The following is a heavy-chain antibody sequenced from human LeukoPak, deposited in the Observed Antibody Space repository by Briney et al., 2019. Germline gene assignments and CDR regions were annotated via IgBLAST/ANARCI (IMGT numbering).Heavy chain of an antibody. CDR3: ARDGATAVAGYFDY. D-gene: IGHD6-19*01. J-gene: IGHJ4*02. Sequence: GGSLRLSCAASGFTFSSYWMSWVRQAPGKGLEWVANIKQDGSEKYYVDSVKGRFTISRDNAKNSLYLQMNSLRAEDTAVYYCARDGATAVAGYFDYWGQGTLVTVSS. CDR2: IKQDGSEK. CDR1: GFTFSSYW. V-gene: IGHV3-7*01.